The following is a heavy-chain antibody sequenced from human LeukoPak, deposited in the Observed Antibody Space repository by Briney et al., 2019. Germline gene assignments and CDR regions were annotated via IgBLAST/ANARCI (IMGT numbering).Heavy chain of an antibody. CDR2: ISAYNGNT. Sequence: ASVKVSCKASGYTFTSYGISWVRQAPGQGLEWMGWISAYNGNTNYAQKLQGRVTMTTDTFTSTAYMELRSLRSDDTAVYYCARDPGPSYYYYYGMDVWGQGTTVTVSS. J-gene: IGHJ6*02. V-gene: IGHV1-18*01. CDR1: GYTFTSYG. D-gene: IGHD7-27*01. CDR3: ARDPGPSYYYYYGMDV.